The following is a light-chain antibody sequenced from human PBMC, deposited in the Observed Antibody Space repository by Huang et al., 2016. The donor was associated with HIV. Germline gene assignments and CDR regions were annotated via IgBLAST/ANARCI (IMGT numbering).Light chain of an antibody. CDR3: MQGTHWPL. CDR1: QSLVHSDGNTY. CDR2: KVS. V-gene: IGKV2-30*02. Sequence: DVVMTQSPLSLPVTLGQPASISCRSSQSLVHSDGNTYLNWFQQRPGQSPRRLIYKVSYRDAGVPDRFSGSGSGTDCTLKISRVEAEDVGVYYCMQGTHWPLFGQGTKLEIK. J-gene: IGKJ2*01.